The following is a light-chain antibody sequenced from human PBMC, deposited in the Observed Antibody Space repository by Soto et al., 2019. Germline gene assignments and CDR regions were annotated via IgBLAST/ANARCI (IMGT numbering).Light chain of an antibody. CDR3: QQYYSTPWT. V-gene: IGKV4-1*01. J-gene: IGKJ1*01. CDR2: WAS. Sequence: DIVMTQSPDSLAVSLGERATINCKSSQSILYSSNNKNYLAWYQQKPGQPPKLLLYWASTRESGVPDRFSGSGSVTDFALTISSVQARDVPVYFCQQYYSTPWTFGQGTKVEIK. CDR1: QSILYSSNNKNY.